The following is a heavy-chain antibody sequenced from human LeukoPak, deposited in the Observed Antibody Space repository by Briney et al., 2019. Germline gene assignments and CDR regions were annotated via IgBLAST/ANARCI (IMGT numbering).Heavy chain of an antibody. J-gene: IGHJ4*02. Sequence: GGSLRLSCAASGFSFSSYGMHWVRQAPGKGLEWVAVIPYDGSNTYYADSVKGRFTISRDNSKNTLYLQMNSLGAEDTAVYYCAKEGGYSSGLDFDYWGQGTLVTVSS. D-gene: IGHD6-19*01. CDR1: GFSFSSYG. V-gene: IGHV3-30*18. CDR2: IPYDGSNT. CDR3: AKEGGYSSGLDFDY.